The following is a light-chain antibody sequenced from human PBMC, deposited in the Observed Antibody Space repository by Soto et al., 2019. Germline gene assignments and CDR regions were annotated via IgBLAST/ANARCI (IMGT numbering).Light chain of an antibody. CDR3: QPYCRSPPT. J-gene: IGKJ1*01. Sequence: EIVLTQSPGTLSLSPGERATLSCRASQSVNSYSLAWYQRKPGQPPRLLVWGASNRAPDIPYRFSGSRSGPDFTLTITNLEPKDFPVYYCQPYCRSPPTFGQGTRVEVK. CDR2: GAS. V-gene: IGKV3-20*01. CDR1: QSVNSYS.